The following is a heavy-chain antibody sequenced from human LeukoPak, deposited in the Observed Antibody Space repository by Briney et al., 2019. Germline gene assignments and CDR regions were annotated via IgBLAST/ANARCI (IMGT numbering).Heavy chain of an antibody. J-gene: IGHJ4*02. Sequence: SETLSLTCTVSGGSISNSYWSWIRQPPGKGLEWIGYIYFSGNPNYNPSLKSRVTMSVDTSKNQFSLNLSSVTAADTAVYYCARGQFWSGYSIWGQGTLVTVSS. V-gene: IGHV4-59*08. CDR1: GGSISNSY. CDR2: IYFSGNP. CDR3: ARGQFWSGYSI. D-gene: IGHD3-3*02.